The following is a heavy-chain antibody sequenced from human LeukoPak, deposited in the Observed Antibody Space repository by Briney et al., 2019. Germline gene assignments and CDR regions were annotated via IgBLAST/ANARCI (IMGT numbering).Heavy chain of an antibody. Sequence: SETLSLTCTVSGGSISSYYWSWIRQPPGKGLEWIGEINHSGSTNYNPSLKSRVTISLDMSKNQFSLKLSSVTAADTAVYYCARGPPAKPGTGYYYGMDVWGQGTTVTVSS. D-gene: IGHD2-2*01. J-gene: IGHJ6*02. CDR1: GGSISSYY. V-gene: IGHV4-34*01. CDR3: ARGPPAKPGTGYYYGMDV. CDR2: INHSGST.